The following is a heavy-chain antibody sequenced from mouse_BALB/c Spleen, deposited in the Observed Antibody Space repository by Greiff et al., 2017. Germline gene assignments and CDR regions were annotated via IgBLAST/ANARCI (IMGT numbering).Heavy chain of an antibody. J-gene: IGHJ3*01. CDR1: GFSLTSYG. V-gene: IGHV2-9*02. D-gene: IGHD2-14*01. CDR3: ARDRGYRYEWFAY. CDR2: IWAGGST. Sequence: QVQLKESGPGLVAPSQSLSITCTVSGFSLTSYGVHWVRQPPGKGLEWLGVIWAGGSTNYNSALMSRLSISKDNSKSQVFLKMNSLQTDDTAMYYCARDRGYRYEWFAYWGQGTLVTVSA.